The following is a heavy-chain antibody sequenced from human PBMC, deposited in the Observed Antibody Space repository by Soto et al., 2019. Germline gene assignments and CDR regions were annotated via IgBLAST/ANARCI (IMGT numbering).Heavy chain of an antibody. CDR3: ARVGGGIAVAGSRINY. CDR1: GYTFSSYY. Sequence: GASVLVSCKTSGYTFSSYYIHWVRQAHGQGLEWMGWISAYNGTTNYAQKLQGRVTMTPDTSTSTAYKELRSLRSDDTAVYYCARVGGGIAVAGSRINYWGQGTLVTVSS. V-gene: IGHV1-18*04. D-gene: IGHD6-19*01. J-gene: IGHJ4*02. CDR2: ISAYNGTT.